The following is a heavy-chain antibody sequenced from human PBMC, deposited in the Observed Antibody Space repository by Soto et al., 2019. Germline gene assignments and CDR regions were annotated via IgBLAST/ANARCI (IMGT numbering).Heavy chain of an antibody. CDR2: IFYRGST. V-gene: IGHV4-59*01. Sequence: PSETLSLTCTVSGGSIRSYYWSWIRQPPGKRLEWIGAIFYRGSTNYNPSLKSRVAISIDTSKNQLSLKLSSVTAADTAVYFCARDGSGSGSRDGWFDPWGQGTLVTVSS. CDR1: GGSIRSYY. D-gene: IGHD2-15*01. CDR3: ARDGSGSGSRDGWFDP. J-gene: IGHJ5*02.